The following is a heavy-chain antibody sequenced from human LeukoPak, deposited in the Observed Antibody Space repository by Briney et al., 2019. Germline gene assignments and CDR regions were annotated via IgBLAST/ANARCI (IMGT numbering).Heavy chain of an antibody. CDR3: ARLQALMVRGILDGMDV. Sequence: GESLKISCKGSGYSFTSYWIGWVRQMPGKGLEWMGIIYPGDSDTRYSPSFQGQVTISADKSIGTAYLQWSSLKASDTAIYYCARLQALMVRGILDGMDVWGQGTTVTVSS. D-gene: IGHD3-10*01. V-gene: IGHV5-51*01. CDR1: GYSFTSYW. CDR2: IYPGDSDT. J-gene: IGHJ6*02.